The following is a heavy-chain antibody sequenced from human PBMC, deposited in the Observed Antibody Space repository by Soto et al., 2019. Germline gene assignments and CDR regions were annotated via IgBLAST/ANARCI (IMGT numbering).Heavy chain of an antibody. J-gene: IGHJ4*02. V-gene: IGHV4-59*12. Sequence: SETLSLTCTVSGGSISWYYWSWIRQPPGKGLEWVGYMYNTGSTVYNPSFKSRVTISVDTSKNQFSLKLSSVTAADTAMYYCARSPLLRYFYWSYRPLDYWGQGTLVTVSS. CDR3: ARSPLLRYFYWSYRPLDY. CDR1: GGSISWYY. D-gene: IGHD3-9*01. CDR2: MYNTGST.